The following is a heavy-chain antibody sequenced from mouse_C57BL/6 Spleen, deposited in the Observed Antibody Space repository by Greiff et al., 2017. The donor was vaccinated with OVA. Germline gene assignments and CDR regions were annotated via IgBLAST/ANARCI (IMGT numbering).Heavy chain of an antibody. CDR1: GYTFTDYY. V-gene: IGHV1-26*01. CDR3: ARGITTVVPYWYFDV. Sequence: EVQLQQSGPELVKPGASVKISCKASGYTFTDYYMNWVKQSHGKSLEWIGDINPNNGGTSYNQKFKGKATLTVDKSSSTAYMELRSLTSEDSAVYYCARGITTVVPYWYFDVWGTGTTVTVSS. J-gene: IGHJ1*03. D-gene: IGHD1-1*01. CDR2: INPNNGGT.